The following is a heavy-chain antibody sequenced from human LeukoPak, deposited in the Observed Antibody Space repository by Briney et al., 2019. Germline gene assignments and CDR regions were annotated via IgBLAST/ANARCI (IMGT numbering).Heavy chain of an antibody. CDR1: GLSISRFY. D-gene: IGHD1-1*01. V-gene: IGHV4-4*09. CDR2: IYSGVPT. CDR3: VQTTGWPGFDY. Sequence: SETLSLTCTTSGLSISRFYGSWVRQPPGRGLEWIGNIYSGVPTYFNPSLKSRVIISVDTSKNQLSLNLTSVTAADTAMYYCVQTTGWPGFDYWGQGILVTVSS. J-gene: IGHJ4*02.